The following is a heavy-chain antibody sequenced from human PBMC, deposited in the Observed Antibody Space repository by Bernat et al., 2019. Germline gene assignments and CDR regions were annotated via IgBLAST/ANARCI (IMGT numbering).Heavy chain of an antibody. V-gene: IGHV3-23*04. CDR3: AKSFRAFDSSTNYLAFNH. CDR1: GFTFSDYA. D-gene: IGHD5-24*01. CDR2: ITRGGIT. Sequence: EVQLVESGGGLVQPGGSLRLSCTASGFTFSDYAMSWVRLVPGKGLDWVSSITRGGITHYADSVKDRFTISRDNSKNTLYLQMNSLRAEDTAVFYCAKSFRAFDSSTNYLAFNHWGQGTLVTVSS. J-gene: IGHJ4*02.